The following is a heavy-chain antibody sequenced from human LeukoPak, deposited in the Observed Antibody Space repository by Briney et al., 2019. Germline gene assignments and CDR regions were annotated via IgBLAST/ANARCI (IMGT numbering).Heavy chain of an antibody. Sequence: GGSLRLSCAASGFTFSSYNMNWVRQAPGKGLEWVSAISGSGGSTYYADSVKGRFTISRDNSKNTLYLQMNSLRAEDTAVYYCAKQKRGAATMIVVYYFDYWGQGTLVTVSS. CDR2: ISGSGGST. CDR1: GFTFSSYN. CDR3: AKQKRGAATMIVVYYFDY. D-gene: IGHD3-22*01. J-gene: IGHJ4*02. V-gene: IGHV3-23*01.